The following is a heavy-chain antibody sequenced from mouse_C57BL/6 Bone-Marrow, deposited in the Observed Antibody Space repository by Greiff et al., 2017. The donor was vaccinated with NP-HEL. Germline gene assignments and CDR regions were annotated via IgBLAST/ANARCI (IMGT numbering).Heavy chain of an antibody. Sequence: EVHLVESGGGLVKPGGSLKLSCAASGFTFSSYAMSWVRQTPEKRLEWVATISDGGSYTYYPDNVKGRFTISRDNAKHNLYLQMSHLKSEDTAMYYCAREGLRRGRAWFAYWGQGTLVTVSA. CDR3: AREGLRRGRAWFAY. V-gene: IGHV5-4*01. D-gene: IGHD2-4*01. CDR1: GFTFSSYA. CDR2: ISDGGSYT. J-gene: IGHJ3*01.